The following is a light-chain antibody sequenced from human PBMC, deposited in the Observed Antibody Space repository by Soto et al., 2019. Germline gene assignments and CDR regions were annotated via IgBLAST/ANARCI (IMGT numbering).Light chain of an antibody. CDR3: QQYGSYPRP. CDR2: AAS. J-gene: IGKJ1*01. CDR1: QSVSSNY. V-gene: IGKV3D-20*01. Sequence: IVVKQSPATLSLTQGERAALSCGASQSVSSNYLAWYQQRPGLAPRLLIYAASSWATGIPARFSGSGSGADFTLTISSLQPEDFAVYYCQQYGSYPRPFGQGTKADNK.